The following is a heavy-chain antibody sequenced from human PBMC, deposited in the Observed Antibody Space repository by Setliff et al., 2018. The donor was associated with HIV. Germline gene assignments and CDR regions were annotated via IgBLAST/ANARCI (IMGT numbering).Heavy chain of an antibody. J-gene: IGHJ4*02. CDR2: IDPNGGAT. D-gene: IGHD4-17*01. Sequence: ASVKVSCKAFGYTFTSYFLHWVRQAPGQGLEWLGIIDPNGGATNNAQKLQGRLTVTTDTSTGTLYMELSNLRSDDSAVYYCARAAAGNTGPFDLWGQGSPVTV. CDR3: ARAAAGNTGPFDL. V-gene: IGHV1-46*01. CDR1: GYTFTSYF.